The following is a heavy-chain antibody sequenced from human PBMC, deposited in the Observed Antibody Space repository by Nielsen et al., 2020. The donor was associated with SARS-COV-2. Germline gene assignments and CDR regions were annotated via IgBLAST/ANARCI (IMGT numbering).Heavy chain of an antibody. CDR2: ISLDGSEN. CDR3: ARVGSRGQWLVQYYYGMDV. D-gene: IGHD6-19*01. V-gene: IGHV3-30*03. Sequence: GGSLRLSCVGFGFTFSSYGIHWVRQAPGKGLEWVAVISLDGSENHYVDSVKGRFTISRDNSRNSVYLQMNSLRAEDTAVYYCARVGSRGQWLVQYYYGMDVWDQGTTVTVSS. CDR1: GFTFSSYG. J-gene: IGHJ6*02.